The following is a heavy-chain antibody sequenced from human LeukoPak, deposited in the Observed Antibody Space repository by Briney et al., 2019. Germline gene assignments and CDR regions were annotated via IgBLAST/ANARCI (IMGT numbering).Heavy chain of an antibody. J-gene: IGHJ4*02. V-gene: IGHV2-5*01. Sequence: SGPTLVNPTQTLTLTCTFSGFSLSTRGVGVGWIRQPPGKALEWLPLIYWNDDKRYSPSLKSRLTITKDTSKNQVVLTMTNMDPVDTATYYCAHYGAYYYDSSGYYWDYWGQGTLVTVSS. CDR3: AHYGAYYYDSSGYYWDY. CDR2: IYWNDDK. D-gene: IGHD3-22*01. CDR1: GFSLSTRGVG.